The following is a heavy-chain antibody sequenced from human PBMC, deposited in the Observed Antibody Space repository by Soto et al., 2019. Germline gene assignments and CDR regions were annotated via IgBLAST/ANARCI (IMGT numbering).Heavy chain of an antibody. V-gene: IGHV4-4*02. CDR2: ISHSGTT. CDR3: ATGGSYCITTGWLFWYLDL. D-gene: IGHD3-10*01. Sequence: QVHLQESGPGLGKASGTLSLTCAVSSGSISSNNWWSWVRQPPGKGLEWIGEISHSGTTNYNPSLKSLVIISVDTSKTQFSLNLNSVTAADPAVYYCATGGSYCITTGWLFWYLDLWGRGTLVAVSS. J-gene: IGHJ2*01. CDR1: SGSISSNNW.